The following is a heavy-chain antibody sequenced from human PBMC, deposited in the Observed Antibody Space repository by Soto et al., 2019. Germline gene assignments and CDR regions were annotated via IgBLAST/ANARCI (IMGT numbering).Heavy chain of an antibody. Sequence: SETLSLTCTVSGDSVTSVSDYWSWIRQPPGKGLKWIGYIYYSGSADYNPSLGSRVTISIDTSKNQFSLKLTSVTAADTAVYYCARGVGFGYYYYHMDLWGQGTTVTV. CDR2: IYYSGSA. V-gene: IGHV4-61*01. D-gene: IGHD3-10*01. CDR1: GDSVTSVSDY. CDR3: ARGVGFGYYYYHMDL. J-gene: IGHJ6*02.